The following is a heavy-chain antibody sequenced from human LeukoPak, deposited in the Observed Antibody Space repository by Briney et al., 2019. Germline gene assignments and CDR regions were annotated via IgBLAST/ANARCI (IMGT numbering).Heavy chain of an antibody. CDR2: ITSRSTT. Sequence: GGSLRLSCAASGFAFSTYGMNWVRQAPGKGLEWISYITSRSTTYYADSVKGRFTISRDNAKNSLYLEMNGLRDDDTAVYYCARRISGSYLDYWGKGTLATVSS. CDR1: GFAFSTYG. J-gene: IGHJ4*02. V-gene: IGHV3-48*02. CDR3: ARRISGSYLDY. D-gene: IGHD3-10*01.